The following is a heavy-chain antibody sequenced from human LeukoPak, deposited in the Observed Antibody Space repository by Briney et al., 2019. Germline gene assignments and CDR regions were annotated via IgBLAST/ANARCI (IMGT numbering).Heavy chain of an antibody. CDR1: GYSISSGYY. CDR2: IYHSGST. J-gene: IGHJ4*02. CDR3: ARGAPYNWNDGGFDY. Sequence: SETLSLTCTVSGYSISSGYYWGWIRQPPGKGLEWIGSIYHSGSTYYNPSLKSRVTISVDTSKNQFSLKLSSVTAADTAVYYCARGAPYNWNDGGFDYWGQGTLVTVSS. V-gene: IGHV4-38-2*02. D-gene: IGHD1-20*01.